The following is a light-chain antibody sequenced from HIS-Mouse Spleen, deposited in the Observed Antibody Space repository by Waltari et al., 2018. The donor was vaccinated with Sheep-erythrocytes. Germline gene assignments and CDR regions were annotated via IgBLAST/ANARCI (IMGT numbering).Light chain of an antibody. CDR3: CSYAGSYTVV. V-gene: IGLV2-11*01. CDR2: DVS. J-gene: IGLJ2*01. Sequence: QSALTQPRSVSGSPGQSVTISCTGTSSDVGGYNHVSWYQQHPGKAPKLMIYDVSKRPSGVPDRFSGSKSGNRAALTISGLQAEDEADYYCCSYAGSYTVVFGGGTKLTVL. CDR1: SSDVGGYNH.